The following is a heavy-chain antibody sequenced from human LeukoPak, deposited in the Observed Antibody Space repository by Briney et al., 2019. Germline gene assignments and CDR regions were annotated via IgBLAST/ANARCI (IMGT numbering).Heavy chain of an antibody. CDR2: ISGSGGST. V-gene: IGHV3-23*01. J-gene: IGHJ3*02. Sequence: GGSLRLSCAASGFTFSSYAMSWVRQAPGKGLEWASAISGSGGSTYYADSVKGRFTISRDNSKNTLYLQMNSLRAEDTAVYYCAKDYYDSSGYSEGDAFDIWGQGTMVTVSS. D-gene: IGHD3-22*01. CDR1: GFTFSSYA. CDR3: AKDYYDSSGYSEGDAFDI.